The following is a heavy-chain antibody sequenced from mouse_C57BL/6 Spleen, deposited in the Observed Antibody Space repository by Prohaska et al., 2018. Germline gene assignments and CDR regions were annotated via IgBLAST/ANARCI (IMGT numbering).Heavy chain of an antibody. CDR2: IYPGSGST. CDR1: VYTFTSYW. CDR3: ARYRYYGSIPFAY. V-gene: IGHV1-55*01. J-gene: IGHJ3*01. D-gene: IGHD1-1*01. Sequence: QVQLQQPGAELVKPGASVKMSCKASVYTFTSYWITWVKQRPGQGFKWIGAIYPGSGSTNYNEKFKSKATLTGDTSSSTAYMQISSLTSEDSAVYYWARYRYYGSIPFAYWGQGTLVIVSA.